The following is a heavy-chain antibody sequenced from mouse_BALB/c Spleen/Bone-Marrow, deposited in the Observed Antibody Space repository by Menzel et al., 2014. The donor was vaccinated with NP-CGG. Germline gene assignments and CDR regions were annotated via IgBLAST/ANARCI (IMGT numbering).Heavy chain of an antibody. CDR1: GYTFTSYW. Sequence: QVQLQQSGAELVRPGASVKLSCKASGYTFTSYWINWVKQRPGQGLEWIGNIYPSDSYTNYNQKFKDKATLTVDKSSSTAYMQLSSPTSEDSAVYYCTGGYDDSDYWGQGTTLTVSS. CDR3: TGGYDDSDY. CDR2: IYPSDSYT. D-gene: IGHD2-2*01. J-gene: IGHJ2*01. V-gene: IGHV1-69*02.